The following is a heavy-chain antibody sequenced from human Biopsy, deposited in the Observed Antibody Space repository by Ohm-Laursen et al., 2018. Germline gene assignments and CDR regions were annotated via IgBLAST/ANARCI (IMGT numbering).Heavy chain of an antibody. CDR1: GGSFTGHY. D-gene: IGHD4-23*01. Sequence: SETLSLTWTVSGGSFTGHYWSWIRQPPGKGLEWIGHISYTGYTSYNASLKSQVTISVDTSRNHFSLRLSSLTAADTAVYYCARGSNDFGGMYFPRWGQGTLLTVSS. CDR3: ARGSNDFGGMYFPR. V-gene: IGHV4-59*11. CDR2: ISYTGYT. J-gene: IGHJ4*02.